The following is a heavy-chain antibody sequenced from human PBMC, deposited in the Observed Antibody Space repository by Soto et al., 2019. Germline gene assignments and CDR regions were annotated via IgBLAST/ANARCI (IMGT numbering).Heavy chain of an antibody. V-gene: IGHV3-21*01. CDR3: ARDLVVVAAVYYYYGMDV. CDR2: INSSSSYI. D-gene: IGHD2-15*01. Sequence: EVQLVESGGGLVKPGGSLRLSCAASGFTFSSYSMNWVRQAPGKGLEWVSSINSSSSYIYYADSVKGRFTISRDNAKNSLYLQMNSLRAEDTAVYYCARDLVVVAAVYYYYGMDVWGQGTTVTVSS. CDR1: GFTFSSYS. J-gene: IGHJ6*02.